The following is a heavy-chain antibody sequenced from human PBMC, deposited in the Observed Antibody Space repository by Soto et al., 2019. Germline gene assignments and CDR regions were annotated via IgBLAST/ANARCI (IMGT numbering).Heavy chain of an antibody. V-gene: IGHV3-30*18. J-gene: IGHJ4*02. CDR3: AKDGSWFGELLPDY. D-gene: IGHD3-10*01. CDR1: GFTFSSYG. CDR2: ISYDGSNK. Sequence: QVQLVESGGGVVQPGRSLRLSCAASGFTFSSYGMHWVRQAPGKGLEWVAVISYDGSNKYYADSVKGRFTISRDNSKNTLYLQMNRLRAEDTALYYCAKDGSWFGELLPDYWGQGTLVTVSS.